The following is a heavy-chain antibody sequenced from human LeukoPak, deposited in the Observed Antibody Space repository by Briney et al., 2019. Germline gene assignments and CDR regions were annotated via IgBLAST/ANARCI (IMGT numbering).Heavy chain of an antibody. V-gene: IGHV4-34*01. CDR1: GEFLSGYY. CDR3: ATFPDYEPIDN. D-gene: IGHD3-16*01. J-gene: IGHJ4*02. Sequence: PSETLSLTCVFSGEFLSGYYWSWIRQPPGKGLEWIGDINHRGGTSYNPSLKSRLSISIDTSKNQFSLILDSVTAADTAVYFCATFPDYEPIDNWGQGTLVTVSS. CDR2: INHRGGT.